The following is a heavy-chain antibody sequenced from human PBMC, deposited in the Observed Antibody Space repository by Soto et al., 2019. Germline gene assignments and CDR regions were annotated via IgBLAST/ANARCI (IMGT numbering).Heavy chain of an antibody. CDR1: GFTFSDCV. D-gene: IGHD1-20*01. Sequence: GGSMRLSCAASGFTFSDCVMTWVRQAPGKGQEWVSALSGGGSKDYVASGTGRFTISRDNPKNTLYLEMNDLRAEDTATYYCAKSHNCDSETLAFAGFDWWGQGIQVTV. CDR3: AKSHNCDSETLAFAGFDW. J-gene: IGHJ4*02. CDR2: LSGGGSK. V-gene: IGHV3-23*01.